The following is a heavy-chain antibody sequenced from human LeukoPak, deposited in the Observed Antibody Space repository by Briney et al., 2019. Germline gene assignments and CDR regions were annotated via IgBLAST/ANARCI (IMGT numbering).Heavy chain of an antibody. Sequence: GGSLRLSCAASGFTFSNYVMHWVRQAPGKVLEWVSLISYDGSDKYYADSVKGRFTISRDNSKNTLYLKVNILRAEDTAVYYCEKDPRRYSRTGGYFEYWGQGTLVTVSS. CDR1: GFTFSNYV. CDR3: EKDPRRYSRTGGYFEY. CDR2: ISYDGSDK. J-gene: IGHJ4*02. V-gene: IGHV3-30*18. D-gene: IGHD6-13*01.